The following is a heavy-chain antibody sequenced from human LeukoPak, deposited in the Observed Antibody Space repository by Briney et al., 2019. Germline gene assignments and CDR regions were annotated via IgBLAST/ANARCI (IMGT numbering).Heavy chain of an antibody. CDR1: GFSLSSYA. J-gene: IGHJ5*02. CDR3: VRDRAEGRAWVEFDP. CDR2: VYSAGAT. V-gene: IGHV3-66*02. Sequence: GGSLRLSCVASGFSLSSYAMSWVRQAPGKAPEGVSLVYSAGATHYADSVQGRFIISRDNSKNTLYLQMNNLRVEDTAVYHCVRDRAEGRAWVEFDPWGQGTVVTVSS.